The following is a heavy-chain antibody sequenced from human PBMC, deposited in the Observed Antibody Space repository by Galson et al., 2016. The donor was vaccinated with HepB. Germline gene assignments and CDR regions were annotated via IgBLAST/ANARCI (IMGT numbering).Heavy chain of an antibody. V-gene: IGHV1-69*13. CDR1: GGSFSRYA. Sequence: SVKVSCKASGGSFSRYAVSWVRQAPGQGLEWMGAILPVFGTAKYAQKFKDRVKISADASTGTVYVEVSSLTSEDTAVYFCARGGVWAFSGWHTGEMHAWGQGTLVIVSS. CDR3: ARGGVWAFSGWHTGEMHA. J-gene: IGHJ5*01. CDR2: ILPVFGTA. D-gene: IGHD6-19*01.